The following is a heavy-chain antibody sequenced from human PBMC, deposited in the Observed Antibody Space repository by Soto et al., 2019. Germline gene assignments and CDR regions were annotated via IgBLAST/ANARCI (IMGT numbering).Heavy chain of an antibody. CDR3: ARRDGITGTYWYFDL. CDR1: GGSISSYY. CDR2: IYYSGST. V-gene: IGHV4-59*04. J-gene: IGHJ2*01. D-gene: IGHD1-20*01. Sequence: PSETLSLTCTVSGGSISSYYWSWIRQPPGKGLEWIGYIYYSGSTYYNPSLKSRVTISVDTSKNQFSLKLSSVTAADTAVYYCARRDGITGTYWYFDLWGRGTLVTVSS.